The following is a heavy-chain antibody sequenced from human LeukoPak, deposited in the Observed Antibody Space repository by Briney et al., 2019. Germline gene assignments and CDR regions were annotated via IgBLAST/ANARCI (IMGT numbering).Heavy chain of an antibody. CDR3: ARDRCSGGSCFDY. V-gene: IGHV3-21*01. J-gene: IGHJ4*02. Sequence: PGGSLRLSCAASGFTFSSYSMNWVRQAPGKGLEWVSSISSSSSYIYYADSVKGRFTISRDNAKNSLYLQMNSLRAEDTAVYYCARDRCSGGSCFDYWGQGTLVTVSS. CDR2: ISSSSSYI. CDR1: GFTFSSYS. D-gene: IGHD2-15*01.